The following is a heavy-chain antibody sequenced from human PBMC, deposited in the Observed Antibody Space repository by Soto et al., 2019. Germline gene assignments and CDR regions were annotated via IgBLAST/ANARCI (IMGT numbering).Heavy chain of an antibody. D-gene: IGHD5-18*01. J-gene: IGHJ3*02. Sequence: SVKVSCKASGFTFTSSAVQWVRQARGQRLEWIGWIVVGSGNTNYAQKFQERATITRDMSTSTAYMELSSLRSEDTAVYYCAAVSSGYSYGTDAFDIWGQGTMVTVSS. CDR1: GFTFTSSA. CDR3: AAVSSGYSYGTDAFDI. CDR2: IVVGSGNT. V-gene: IGHV1-58*01.